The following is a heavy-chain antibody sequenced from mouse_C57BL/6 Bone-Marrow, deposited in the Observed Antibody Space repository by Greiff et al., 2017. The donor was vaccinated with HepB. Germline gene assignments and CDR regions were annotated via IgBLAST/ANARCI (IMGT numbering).Heavy chain of an antibody. J-gene: IGHJ1*03. CDR1: GYTFTSYW. Sequence: VQLQQSGTELVKPGASVKLSCKASGYTFTSYWMHWVKQRPGQGLEWIGNINPSNGGTNYNEKFKSKATLTVDKSSSTAYMQLSSLTSEDSAVYYCARSVGSTRYFDVWGTGTTVTVSS. CDR2: INPSNGGT. V-gene: IGHV1-53*01. D-gene: IGHD1-1*01. CDR3: ARSVGSTRYFDV.